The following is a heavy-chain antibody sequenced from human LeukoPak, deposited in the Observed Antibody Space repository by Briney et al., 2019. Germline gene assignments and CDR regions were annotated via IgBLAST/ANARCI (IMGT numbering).Heavy chain of an antibody. V-gene: IGHV3-74*01. Sequence: GGSLRLSCAASGFTFSSYWMHWVRQAPGKGLVWVSRINSDGSSTSYADSVKGRFTISRDNAKNTLYLQMNSLRAEDTAVYYCARDDIVVVPAAIQEHYYYYYMDVWGKGTTVTVSS. J-gene: IGHJ6*03. CDR3: ARDDIVVVPAAIQEHYYYYYMDV. CDR2: INSDGSST. CDR1: GFTFSSYW. D-gene: IGHD2-2*02.